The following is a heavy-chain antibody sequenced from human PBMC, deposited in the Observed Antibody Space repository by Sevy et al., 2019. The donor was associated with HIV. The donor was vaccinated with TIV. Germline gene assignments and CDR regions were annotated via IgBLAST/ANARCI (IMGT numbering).Heavy chain of an antibody. Sequence: SETLSLTCTVSGGSISSFGYYWSWIRQHPGKGLEWIGEINHSGSTNYNPSLKSRVTISVDTSKNQFSLKLSSVTAADTAVYYCARGEKRITMVQGVIPRVGVTYYGMDVWGQGTTVTVSS. CDR1: GGSISSFGYY. CDR2: INHSGST. V-gene: IGHV4-34*01. J-gene: IGHJ6*02. CDR3: ARGEKRITMVQGVIPRVGVTYYGMDV. D-gene: IGHD3-10*01.